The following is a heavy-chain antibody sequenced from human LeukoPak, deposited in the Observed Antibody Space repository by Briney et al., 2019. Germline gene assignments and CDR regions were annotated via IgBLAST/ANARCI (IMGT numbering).Heavy chain of an antibody. D-gene: IGHD3-22*01. Sequence: ASVKVSCKASGYTFTSYGISWVRQAPGQGLEWMGWISAYNGNTNYAQKFQGRITMTRSTSISTAYMELSSLRSEDTAVYYCARGLGSYDSSELTWPMISFWGHGTLVTVSS. CDR1: GYTFTSYG. CDR3: ARGLGSYDSSELTWPMISF. V-gene: IGHV1-18*01. J-gene: IGHJ4*01. CDR2: ISAYNGNT.